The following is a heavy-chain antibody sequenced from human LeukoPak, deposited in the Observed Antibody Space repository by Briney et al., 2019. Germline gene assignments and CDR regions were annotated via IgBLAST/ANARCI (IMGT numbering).Heavy chain of an antibody. D-gene: IGHD3-10*01. CDR3: ARGRFGEFRIDY. V-gene: IGHV1-18*01. CDR1: GYTFTSYG. CDR2: ISAYNGNT. Sequence: ASVKVSCKASGYTFTSYGISWVRQAPGQGLEWMGWISAYNGNTNYAQKLQGRVTMTRDTSISTAYMELSRLRSDDTAVYYCARGRFGEFRIDYWGQGTLVTVSS. J-gene: IGHJ4*02.